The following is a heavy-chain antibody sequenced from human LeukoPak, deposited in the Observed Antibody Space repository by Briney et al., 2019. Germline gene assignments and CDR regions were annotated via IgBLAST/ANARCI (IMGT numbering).Heavy chain of an antibody. D-gene: IGHD2-2*01. V-gene: IGHV1-3*01. J-gene: IGHJ5*02. CDR1: GYTFTSYA. Sequence: ASVKVYCKASGYTFTSYAMHWVRQAPGQRLEWMGWINAGNGNTKYSQKFQGRVTITRDTSASTAYMELSSLRSEDTAVYYCARVDQDIVVGPAFDPWGQGTLVTVSS. CDR2: INAGNGNT. CDR3: ARVDQDIVVGPAFDP.